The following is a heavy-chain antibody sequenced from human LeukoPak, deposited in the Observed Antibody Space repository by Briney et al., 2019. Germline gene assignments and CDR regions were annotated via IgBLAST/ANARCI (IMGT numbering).Heavy chain of an antibody. V-gene: IGHV3-7*01. D-gene: IGHD5/OR15-5a*01. CDR2: IKQDGSEK. CDR1: GFTFSSYW. Sequence: GGSLRLSCAASGFTFSSYWMSWVRQAPGKGLEWVANIKQDGSEKYYVDSVKGRFTISRDNAKNSLYLQMNSLRAEDTAVYYCASHVYDSDFDYWGQGTLVTVSS. J-gene: IGHJ4*02. CDR3: ASHVYDSDFDY.